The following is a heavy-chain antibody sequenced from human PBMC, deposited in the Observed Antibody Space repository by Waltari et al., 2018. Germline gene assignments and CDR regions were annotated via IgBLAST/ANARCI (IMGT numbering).Heavy chain of an antibody. J-gene: IGHJ4*02. CDR1: GYTFTKHG. V-gene: IGHV1-18*01. CDR3: ARHYGSGWGPEDY. Sequence: QVQLVQSGPEVKKPGASVKVSCKTSGYTFTKHGITWARQAPGQGLEWLGWISAHNGNTDSEPKLQGRVTMTTDTSTNTAFLDLRNLGSDDTAVYYCARHYGSGWGPEDYWGQGTLVTVSS. CDR2: ISAHNGNT. D-gene: IGHD3-10*01.